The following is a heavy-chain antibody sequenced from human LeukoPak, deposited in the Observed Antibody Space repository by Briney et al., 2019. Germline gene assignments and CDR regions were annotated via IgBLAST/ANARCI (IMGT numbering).Heavy chain of an antibody. V-gene: IGHV3-23*01. CDR3: AKMRVGGLRGGSFDY. Sequence: GGSLRLSCAASGFAFSSYAMSWVRQAPGKGLEWVSDINGSGGSTYYADSVKGRFTISRDNSKNTLYLQMNSLRVGDTAIYYCAKMRVGGLRGGSFDYWGQGTLVTVSS. D-gene: IGHD3-16*01. J-gene: IGHJ4*02. CDR1: GFAFSSYA. CDR2: INGSGGST.